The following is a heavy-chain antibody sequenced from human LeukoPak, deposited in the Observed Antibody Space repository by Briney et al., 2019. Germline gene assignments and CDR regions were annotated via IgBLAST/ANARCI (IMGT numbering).Heavy chain of an antibody. J-gene: IGHJ5*02. CDR2: MNPNSGNT. Sequence: ASVKVSFKASGYTFTSYDINWVRQATGQGLEWMGWMNPNSGNTGYAQKFQGRVTMTRNTSISTAYMELSSLRSEDTAVYYCAREDSYGLSRWFDPWGQGTLVTVSS. CDR3: AREDSYGLSRWFDP. CDR1: GYTFTSYD. V-gene: IGHV1-8*01. D-gene: IGHD5-18*01.